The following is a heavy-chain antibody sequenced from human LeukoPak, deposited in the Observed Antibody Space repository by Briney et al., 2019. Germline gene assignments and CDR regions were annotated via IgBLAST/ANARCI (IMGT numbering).Heavy chain of an antibody. D-gene: IGHD6-13*01. V-gene: IGHV1-2*02. CDR3: ARGGATVVGTRADWFDA. CDR2: INPTTGGT. J-gene: IGHJ5*02. CDR1: GYTFTGYY. Sequence: ASVKVSCKASGYTFTGYYMHWVRQAPGQGLEWMGWINPTTGGTNYAQKFQGRVTMTRDRYINTVYMELTGLISDDTAVHYCARGGATVVGTRADWFDAWGQGTLVTVSS.